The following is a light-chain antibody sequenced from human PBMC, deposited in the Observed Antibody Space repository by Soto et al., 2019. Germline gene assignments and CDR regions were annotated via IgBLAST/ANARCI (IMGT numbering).Light chain of an antibody. Sequence: EIVMTQSPVTLSVSPGERATLSCRASQNISRSLAWYQQKPGQGPSLLIYGTSTRAGRVPASFSGGGSGTEFTLTITTLQSEDFAVYYCHQYNGWPRTFGQGTKVEI. J-gene: IGKJ1*01. CDR3: HQYNGWPRT. CDR1: QNISRS. V-gene: IGKV3-15*01. CDR2: GTS.